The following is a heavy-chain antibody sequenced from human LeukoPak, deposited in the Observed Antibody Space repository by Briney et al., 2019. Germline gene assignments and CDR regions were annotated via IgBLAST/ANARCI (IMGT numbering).Heavy chain of an antibody. CDR3: ARELLSMVRGVLTPLFDY. CDR2: ISSASGYK. Sequence: GGSLRLSCAASGFTFSSYSMNWVRQAPGKGLEWVSCISSASGYKYYADSVKGRFTISRDNAKNSLYLQMSSLRAEDTAVYYCARELLSMVRGVLTPLFDYWGQGTLVTVSS. J-gene: IGHJ4*02. D-gene: IGHD3-10*01. V-gene: IGHV3-21*01. CDR1: GFTFSSYS.